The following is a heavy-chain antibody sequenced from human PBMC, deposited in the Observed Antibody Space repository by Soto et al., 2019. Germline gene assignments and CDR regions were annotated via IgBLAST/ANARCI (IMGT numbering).Heavy chain of an antibody. CDR1: GGTFSSYA. D-gene: IGHD5-18*01. V-gene: IGHV1-69*13. J-gene: IGHJ4*02. Sequence: SVKVSCKASGGTFSSYAISWVRQAPGQGLEWMGGIIPIFGTANYAQKFQGRVTITADESTSTAYMELSSLRSEDTAVYYCARVLVRGYSFDYWGQGTLVTVSS. CDR3: ARVLVRGYSFDY. CDR2: IIPIFGTA.